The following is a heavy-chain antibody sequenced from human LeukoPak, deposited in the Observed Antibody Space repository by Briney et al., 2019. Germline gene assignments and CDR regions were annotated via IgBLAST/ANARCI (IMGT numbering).Heavy chain of an antibody. CDR1: GRAFSAYD. CDR3: ARDHSGYQLPEADDAFDI. V-gene: IGHV1-18*01. Sequence: ASVKVSCKASGRAFSAYDISWPRQAPGQGLEWMGWISAYNGNANYAQKLQGRVTMTTDTSTSTAYMELRSLRSDDTAVYYCARDHSGYQLPEADDAFDIWGQGTMVTVSS. D-gene: IGHD2-2*01. CDR2: ISAYNGNA. J-gene: IGHJ3*02.